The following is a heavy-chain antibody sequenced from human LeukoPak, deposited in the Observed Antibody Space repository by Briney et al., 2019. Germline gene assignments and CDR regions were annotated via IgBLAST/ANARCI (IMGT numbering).Heavy chain of an antibody. CDR1: GFTFDDYA. Sequence: PGRSLRLSCAASGFTFDDYAMHWVRQAPGKGLEWVSGISWNSGSIGYADSVKGRFAISRDNAKNSLYLQMNSLRAEDTALYYCAKESYCSGGSCYSPVIGDWYYYGMDVWGQGTTVTVSS. J-gene: IGHJ6*02. V-gene: IGHV3-9*01. D-gene: IGHD2-15*01. CDR3: AKESYCSGGSCYSPVIGDWYYYGMDV. CDR2: ISWNSGSI.